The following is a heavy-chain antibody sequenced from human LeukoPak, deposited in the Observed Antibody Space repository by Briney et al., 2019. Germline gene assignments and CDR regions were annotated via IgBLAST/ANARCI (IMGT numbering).Heavy chain of an antibody. Sequence: AASVKVSCKASGYSFTDYFIHWVRQAPGQGLEWMGWINPNSGGTNYAQKFQGRVTMTRDTSISTAYMELSRLRSDDTAVYYCARDVGEYCSSTNCYASHYWGQGTLVTVSS. CDR2: INPNSGGT. V-gene: IGHV1-2*02. CDR1: GYSFTDYF. J-gene: IGHJ4*02. D-gene: IGHD2-2*01. CDR3: ARDVGEYCSSTNCYASHY.